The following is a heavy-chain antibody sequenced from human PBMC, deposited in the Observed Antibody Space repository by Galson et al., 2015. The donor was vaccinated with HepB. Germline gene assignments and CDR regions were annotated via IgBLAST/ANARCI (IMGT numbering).Heavy chain of an antibody. J-gene: IGHJ4*02. D-gene: IGHD2-2*01. CDR3: ARGRGYCISTSCYEFDY. V-gene: IGHV5-51*01. CDR1: GYSFTNSW. CDR2: IYPGDSDT. Sequence: KKPGESLKMSCKGSGYSFTNSWIGWVRQVPGKGLEWMAIIYPGDSDTRYSPSFQGQVTISADKSISTAYLQWSSLRASDTAMYYCARGRGYCISTSCYEFDYWGQGTLVTVSS.